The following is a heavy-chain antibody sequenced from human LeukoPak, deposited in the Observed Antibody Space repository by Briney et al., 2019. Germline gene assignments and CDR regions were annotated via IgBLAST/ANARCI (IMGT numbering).Heavy chain of an antibody. CDR1: GGSISSGYY. J-gene: IGHJ4*02. CDR2: IYYTGTT. CDR3: ARGPSSYDYDF. V-gene: IGHV4-31*02. Sequence: SETLSLTWTVGGSISSGYYWSWIRLLPGKGLEWIGFIYYTGTTSYNPSLMSRITISVDTSKNQFSLELTSVTAADTAVYYCARGPSSYDYDFWGQGTLVTVSS. D-gene: IGHD5-18*01.